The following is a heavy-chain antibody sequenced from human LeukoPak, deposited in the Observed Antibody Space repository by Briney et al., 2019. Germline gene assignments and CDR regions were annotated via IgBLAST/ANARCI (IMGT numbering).Heavy chain of an antibody. V-gene: IGHV3-7*03. CDR1: GFIFSNYG. CDR3: ARGGGLDV. CDR2: INHNGNVN. Sequence: AGGSLRLSCAASGFIFSNYGMNWARQAPGKGLEWVASINHNGNVNYYVDSVKGRFTISRDNAKNSLYLQMSNLRAEDTAVYFCARGGGLDVWGQGATVTVSS. J-gene: IGHJ6*02. D-gene: IGHD3-16*01.